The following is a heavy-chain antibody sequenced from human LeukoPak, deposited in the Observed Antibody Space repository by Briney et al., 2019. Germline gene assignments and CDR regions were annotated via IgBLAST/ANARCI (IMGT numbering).Heavy chain of an antibody. Sequence: SETLSLTCTVSGDSISSDGYSWTWIRQPPGKGLEWIGHIPYSGNTYYNPSLKSRVTLSVDASKNQFSLNLTSVTAADTAIYYRARAFLRTASPDAFDFWGQGTMVTVSS. V-gene: IGHV4-31*03. D-gene: IGHD2-21*02. CDR2: IPYSGNT. J-gene: IGHJ3*01. CDR3: ARAFLRTASPDAFDF. CDR1: GDSISSDGYS.